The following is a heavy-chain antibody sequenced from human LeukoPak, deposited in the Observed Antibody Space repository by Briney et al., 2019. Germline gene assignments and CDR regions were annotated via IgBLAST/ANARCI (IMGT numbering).Heavy chain of an antibody. D-gene: IGHD6-13*01. Sequence: ASVKVSCKASGYTFTIYGISWVRQAPGQGLEWMGWISAYNGNTNYAQKLQGRVTMTTDTSTSTAYMELRSLRADDTAVYYCARTSREYSSSWYFFWGQGTLVTVSS. CDR2: ISAYNGNT. J-gene: IGHJ4*02. CDR1: GYTFTIYG. CDR3: ARTSREYSSSWYFF. V-gene: IGHV1-18*01.